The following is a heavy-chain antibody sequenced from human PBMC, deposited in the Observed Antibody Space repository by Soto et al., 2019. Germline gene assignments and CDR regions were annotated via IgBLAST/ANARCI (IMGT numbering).Heavy chain of an antibody. CDR3: ARDKITGSFDY. CDR2: INHSGST. V-gene: IGHV4-34*01. D-gene: IGHD2-8*02. J-gene: IGHJ4*02. Sequence: TSETLSLTCAVYGGSFSGYYWTWIRQPPGTGLEWIGEINHSGSTNYNPSLKSRVTISVDTSKNQFSLKLTSVTAADTAVYYCARDKITGSFDYWGKGTLVPVSS. CDR1: GGSFSGYY.